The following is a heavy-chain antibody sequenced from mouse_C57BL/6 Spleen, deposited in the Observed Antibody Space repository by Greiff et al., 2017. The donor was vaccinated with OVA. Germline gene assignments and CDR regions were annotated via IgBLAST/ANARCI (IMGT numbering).Heavy chain of an antibody. CDR3: ARVYYGSSYERYFDV. Sequence: EVMLVESGGGLVKPGGSLKLSCAASGFTFSDYGMHWVRPAPEKGLEWVAYISSGSSTIYYADTVKGLFTISRDKAKNTLFLQMTSLRSEDTAMYYCARVYYGSSYERYFDVWGTGTTVTVSS. D-gene: IGHD1-1*01. V-gene: IGHV5-17*01. CDR1: GFTFSDYG. J-gene: IGHJ1*03. CDR2: ISSGSSTI.